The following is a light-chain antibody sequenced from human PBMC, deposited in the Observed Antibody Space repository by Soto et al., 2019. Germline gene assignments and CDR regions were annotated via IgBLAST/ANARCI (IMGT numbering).Light chain of an antibody. Sequence: DIQMTQSPSSLSASVGDRVTITCQASQDISNYLNWYQQKPGKAPKLLIYDASNLETGVPSRFSGSGSGTDFTFTISSLQPEDIATSYCQQYDKGPSLTFGGGTKVEIK. CDR3: QQYDKGPSLT. CDR2: DAS. CDR1: QDISNY. V-gene: IGKV1-33*01. J-gene: IGKJ4*01.